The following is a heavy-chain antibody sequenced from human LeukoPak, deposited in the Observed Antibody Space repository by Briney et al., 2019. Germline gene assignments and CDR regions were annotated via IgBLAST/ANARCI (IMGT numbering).Heavy chain of an antibody. J-gene: IGHJ5*02. CDR2: IRYDGSNK. CDR3: ARSPFATRTNWFDP. V-gene: IGHV3-30*02. Sequence: GGSLRLSCAASGFTFSNYWMSWVRQTPGKGLEWVAFIRYDGSNKYYADSVKGRFTISRDNSKNTLYLQMNSLRAEDTAVYYCARSPFATRTNWFDPWGQGTLVTVSS. CDR1: GFTFSNYW. D-gene: IGHD2-15*01.